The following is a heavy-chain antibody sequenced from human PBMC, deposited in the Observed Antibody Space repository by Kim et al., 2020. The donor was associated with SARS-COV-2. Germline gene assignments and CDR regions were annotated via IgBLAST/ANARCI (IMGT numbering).Heavy chain of an antibody. CDR3: ARERIGYDILTGYYNAEYFQH. CDR1: GYSISSGYY. CDR2: IYHSGST. Sequence: SETLSLTCTVSGYSISSGYYWGWIRQPPGKGLEWIGSIYHSGSTYYNPSLKSRVTISVDTSKNQFSLKLSSVTAADTAVYYCARERIGYDILTGYYNAEYFQHWGQGTLVTVSS. J-gene: IGHJ1*01. D-gene: IGHD3-9*01. V-gene: IGHV4-38-2*02.